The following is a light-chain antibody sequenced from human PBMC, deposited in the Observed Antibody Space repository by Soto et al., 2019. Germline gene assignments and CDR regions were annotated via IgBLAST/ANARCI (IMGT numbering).Light chain of an antibody. J-gene: IGLJ1*01. CDR2: EVY. Sequence: QSVLTQPPSASGSPGQSVTISCTGTSSDVGGYNYVSWYQQHPGQAPKLMIYEVYKRPSGVPDRFSGSKSGNTASLTVSGGKAEDEADYYCNSYAGSNIVFGTGTKLTVL. CDR3: NSYAGSNIV. V-gene: IGLV2-8*01. CDR1: SSDVGGYNY.